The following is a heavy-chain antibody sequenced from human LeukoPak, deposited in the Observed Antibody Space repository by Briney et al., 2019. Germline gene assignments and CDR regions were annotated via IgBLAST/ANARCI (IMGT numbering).Heavy chain of an antibody. Sequence: GRSLRLSCAASGFTFSSYAMHWVRQAPGKGLEWVAVISYDGSNKYYADSVKGRFTISRDNSKNTLYLQMNSLRAEDTAVYYCAKEGDDSSGYPEYYFDYWGQGTLVTVSS. CDR3: AKEGDDSSGYPEYYFDY. CDR2: ISYDGSNK. J-gene: IGHJ4*02. V-gene: IGHV3-30-3*01. CDR1: GFTFSSYA. D-gene: IGHD3-22*01.